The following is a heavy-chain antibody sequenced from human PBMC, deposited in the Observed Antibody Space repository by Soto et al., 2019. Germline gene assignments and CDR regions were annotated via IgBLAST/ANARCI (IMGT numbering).Heavy chain of an antibody. CDR3: ARPKDTFGVVEAFDI. D-gene: IGHD3-3*01. CDR2: IYYSGST. CDR1: GGSISSYY. V-gene: IGHV4-59*08. Sequence: PSETLSLTCTVSGGSISSYYWSWIRQPPGKGLEWIGYIYYSGSTNYNPSLKSRVTISVDTSKNQFSLKLSSVTAADTAVYYCARPKDTFGVVEAFDIWGQGTMVTVSS. J-gene: IGHJ3*02.